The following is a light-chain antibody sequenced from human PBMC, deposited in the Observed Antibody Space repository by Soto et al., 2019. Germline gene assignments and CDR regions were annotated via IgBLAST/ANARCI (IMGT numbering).Light chain of an antibody. CDR3: HQYDGSPLT. J-gene: IGKJ4*01. V-gene: IGKV3-20*01. CDR1: QSVSSSY. CDR2: GAS. Sequence: EIVLTQSPGTLSLSPGERATLSCRASQSVSSSYLAWYQQEAGQAPRLLIYGASGRAPGIPERFSGSGSGKDFTLTISTLEPEECAVYYCHQYDGSPLTFGGGTKVEIK.